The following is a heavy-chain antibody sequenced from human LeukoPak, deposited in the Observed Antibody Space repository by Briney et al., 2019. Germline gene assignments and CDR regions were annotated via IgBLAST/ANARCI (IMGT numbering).Heavy chain of an antibody. D-gene: IGHD2-15*01. CDR2: IYYSGST. CDR3: AREQEYCSGGSCLDAFDI. V-gene: IGHV4-39*07. CDR1: GGSISSSSYY. Sequence: SETLSLTCTVSGGSISSSSYYWGWIRQPPGKGLEWIGSIYYSGSTNYNPSLKSRVTISVDTSKNQFSLKLSSVTAADTAVYYCAREQEYCSGGSCLDAFDIWGQGTMVTVSS. J-gene: IGHJ3*02.